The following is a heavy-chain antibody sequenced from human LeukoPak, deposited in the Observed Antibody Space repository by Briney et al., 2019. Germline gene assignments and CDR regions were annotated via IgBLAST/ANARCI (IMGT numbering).Heavy chain of an antibody. CDR1: GGSISSGGYY. Sequence: SETLSLTCTVSGGSISSGGYYWSWIRQPPGKGLEWIGYIYHSGSTYYNPSLKSRVTISVDRSKNQFSLKLSSVTAADTAVYYCARDRGRAAGTFDYWGQGTLVTVSS. D-gene: IGHD6-13*01. CDR2: IYHSGST. J-gene: IGHJ4*02. V-gene: IGHV4-30-2*01. CDR3: ARDRGRAAGTFDY.